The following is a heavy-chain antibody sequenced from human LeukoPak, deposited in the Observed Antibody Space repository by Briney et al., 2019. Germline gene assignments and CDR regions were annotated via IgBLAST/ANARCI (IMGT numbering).Heavy chain of an antibody. D-gene: IGHD4-17*01. J-gene: IGHJ4*02. CDR1: GGSISSGNYY. CDR2: IYYTGST. Sequence: PSQTLSLTCAVSGGSISSGNYYWGWIRQPPGKGLEWIGSIYYTGSTYYNPSLRSRVTMSVDTSRNQFSLKLSSVTAADTAVYYCARDLAGTTELDYWGQGTLVTVSS. CDR3: ARDLAGTTELDY. V-gene: IGHV4-39*07.